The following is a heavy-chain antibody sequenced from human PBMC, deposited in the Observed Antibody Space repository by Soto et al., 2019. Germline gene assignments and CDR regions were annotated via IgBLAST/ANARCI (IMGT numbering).Heavy chain of an antibody. CDR1: GFTFSAYD. J-gene: IGHJ5*02. Sequence: EVQLVESGGGLVQPGGSLRLSCAASGFTFSAYDMHWVRQATGKGLEWVAAIGTQHDTYYPDSVKGRFTISRENAKNSLYLQMSSPAAGDTGVYYCARQASYWHGGGGWFDPWGQGTLVTVSS. CDR2: IGTQHDT. D-gene: IGHD2-8*02. V-gene: IGHV3-13*01. CDR3: ARQASYWHGGGGWFDP.